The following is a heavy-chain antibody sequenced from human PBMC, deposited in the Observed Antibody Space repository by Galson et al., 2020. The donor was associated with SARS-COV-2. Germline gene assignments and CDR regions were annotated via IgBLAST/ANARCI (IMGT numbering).Heavy chain of an antibody. CDR1: GGSVSSDSYY. D-gene: IGHD3-22*01. CDR3: ARETYDSSGYYYDY. CDR2: VSYGGGS. J-gene: IGHJ4*02. V-gene: IGHV4-61*01. Sequence: SETLSLTCTVSGGSVSSDSYYWSWIRQPPGKGLEWIGYVSYGGGSSYNPSLKSRVTISVDTSKNQFSLKVSSVTAADTALYYCARETYDSSGYYYDYWGQGTLVTVSS.